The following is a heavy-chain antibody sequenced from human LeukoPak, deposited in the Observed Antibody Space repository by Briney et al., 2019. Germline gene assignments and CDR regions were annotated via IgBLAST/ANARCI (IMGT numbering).Heavy chain of an antibody. CDR1: GGTFSSYA. CDR2: IIPIFGTA. Sequence: SVKVSCKASGGTFSSYAISWVRQAPGQGLEWMGVIIPIFGTANYAQKFQGRVTITTDESTGTAYMELSSLRSEDTAVYYCAREGIFGARSQAHWGQGTLVTVSS. D-gene: IGHD3-3*01. V-gene: IGHV1-69*05. J-gene: IGHJ4*02. CDR3: AREGIFGARSQAH.